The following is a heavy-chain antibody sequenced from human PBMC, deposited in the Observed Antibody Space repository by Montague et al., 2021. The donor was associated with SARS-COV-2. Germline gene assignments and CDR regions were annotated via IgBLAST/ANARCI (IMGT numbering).Heavy chain of an antibody. Sequence: SETLSLTCTVSGGSISSYYWSWIRQPPGKGLEWIGYIYYSGSTNYNPSLKSRVTISVDTSKNQFSLKLSSVTAADTAVYYCASQVPDFWRGIDYWGQVTLVTVSS. V-gene: IGHV4-59*01. D-gene: IGHD3-3*01. CDR1: GGSISSYY. CDR3: ASQVPDFWRGIDY. CDR2: IYYSGST. J-gene: IGHJ4*02.